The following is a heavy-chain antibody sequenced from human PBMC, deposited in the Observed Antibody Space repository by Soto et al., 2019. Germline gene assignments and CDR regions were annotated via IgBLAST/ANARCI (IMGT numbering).Heavy chain of an antibody. V-gene: IGHV1-69*12. J-gene: IGHJ6*02. CDR3: AREGITRTAAAHSYYYGMDV. CDR1: GGTFSSYA. D-gene: IGHD6-13*01. Sequence: QVQLVQSGAEVKKPGSSVKVSCKASGGTFSSYAISWVRQAPGQGLEWMGGIIPIFGTANYAQKFQGRVTITADESTSTAYMELSSLRSEDTAVYYCAREGITRTAAAHSYYYGMDVWGQGTTVTVSS. CDR2: IIPIFGTA.